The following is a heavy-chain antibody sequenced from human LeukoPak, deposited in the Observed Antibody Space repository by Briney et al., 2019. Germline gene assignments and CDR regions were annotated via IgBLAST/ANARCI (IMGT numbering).Heavy chain of an antibody. CDR3: ARDEYPYCSGGSCLDY. CDR2: IYSGGST. D-gene: IGHD2-15*01. V-gene: IGHV3-66*02. CDR1: GFTVSSNY. Sequence: GGSLRLSCAASGFTVSSNYMNWVRQAPGKGLEWVSVIYSGGSTYYADSVKGRFTISRDNSKNTLYLQVNSLRAEDTAVYYCARDEYPYCSGGSCLDYWGQGTLVTVSS. J-gene: IGHJ4*02.